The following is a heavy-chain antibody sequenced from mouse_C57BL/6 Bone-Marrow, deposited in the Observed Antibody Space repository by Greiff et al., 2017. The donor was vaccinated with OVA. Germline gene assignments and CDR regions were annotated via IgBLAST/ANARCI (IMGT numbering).Heavy chain of an antibody. CDR1: GFTFSDYY. Sequence: EVKLVESGGGLVQPGGSLKLSCAASGFTFSDYYMYWVRQTPEKRLEWVAYISNGGGSTYYPDTVKGRFTISRDNAKNTLYLQRSRLKSEDTAMYYCARGGYGNYPFAYWGQGTLVTVSA. D-gene: IGHD2-10*02. V-gene: IGHV5-12*01. CDR3: ARGGYGNYPFAY. J-gene: IGHJ3*01. CDR2: ISNGGGST.